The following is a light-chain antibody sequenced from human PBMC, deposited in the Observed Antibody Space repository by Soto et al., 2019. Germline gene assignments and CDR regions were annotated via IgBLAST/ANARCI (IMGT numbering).Light chain of an antibody. Sequence: QSPMTQPASASASPGQSITIPCTGTSSDVGSYNLVSWFQQHPGKVPKLLIYEGTKRPSGLSDRFSGSKSGTTASLTISGLQAEDEAHYYCYSYAGENLYVFGTGTKVTVL. CDR3: YSYAGENLYV. J-gene: IGLJ1*01. V-gene: IGLV2-23*01. CDR1: SSDVGSYNL. CDR2: EGT.